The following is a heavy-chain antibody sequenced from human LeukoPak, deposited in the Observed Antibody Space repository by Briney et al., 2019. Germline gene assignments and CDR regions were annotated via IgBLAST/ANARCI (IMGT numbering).Heavy chain of an antibody. CDR3: ATKQWLAPPPDS. CDR1: GFTFSKYW. J-gene: IGHJ4*02. V-gene: IGHV3-74*01. D-gene: IGHD6-19*01. Sequence: GGSLRLSCAASGFTFSKYWMLWVRQAPGEGLESVSRINTDGTVTTYADTVKGRFTVSRDNADNTMFLQMNSVRDEDTAVYYCATKQWLAPPPDSWGQGTPVTVSS. CDR2: INTDGTVT.